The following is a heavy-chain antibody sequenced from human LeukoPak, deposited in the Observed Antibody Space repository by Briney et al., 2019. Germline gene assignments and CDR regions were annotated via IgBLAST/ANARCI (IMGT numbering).Heavy chain of an antibody. CDR3: ARGGFCGSTSCYLFDY. D-gene: IGHD2-2*01. V-gene: IGHV1-2*02. J-gene: IGHJ4*02. CDR2: INPNSGGT. Sequence: ASVKVSCKASGYTFTDYYMHWVRQAPGQGLGWMGWINPNSGGTDYAQKFQGRVTMTRDTSISTAYMELSRLRSDDTAVYYCARGGFCGSTSCYLFDYWGQGTLVTVSS. CDR1: GYTFTDYY.